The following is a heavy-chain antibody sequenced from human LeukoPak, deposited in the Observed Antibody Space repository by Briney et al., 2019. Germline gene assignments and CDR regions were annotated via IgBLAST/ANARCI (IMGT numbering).Heavy chain of an antibody. CDR1: GGSISSYY. J-gene: IGHJ4*02. CDR2: IYYSGST. CDR3: ARSVGTYSYFDY. V-gene: IGHV4-59*12. D-gene: IGHD1-26*01. Sequence: SETLSLTCTVSGGSISSYYLSWIRQPPGKGLEWIGYIYYSGSTYYNPSLKSRVTISIDTSKNQFSLELSSVTAADTAVYYCARSVGTYSYFDYWGQGTLVTVSS.